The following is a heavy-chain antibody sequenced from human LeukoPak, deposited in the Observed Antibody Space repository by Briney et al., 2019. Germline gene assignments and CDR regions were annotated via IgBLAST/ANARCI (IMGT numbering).Heavy chain of an antibody. CDR1: GGSISTYY. V-gene: IGHV4-4*07. J-gene: IGHJ5*02. Sequence: SETLSLTCTVSGGSISTYYWSWIRQLAGKGLEWIGRIYTSGSTNYNPSLKSRVTMSVDTSKNQFSLRLTSVTAADTAVYFCARDLNWFDTWGQGTLVTVSS. CDR3: ARDLNWFDT. CDR2: IYTSGST.